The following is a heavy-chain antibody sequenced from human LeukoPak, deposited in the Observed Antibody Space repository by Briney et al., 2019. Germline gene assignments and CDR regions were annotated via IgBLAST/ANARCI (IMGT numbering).Heavy chain of an antibody. D-gene: IGHD4-11*01. CDR1: GFTFSSYE. J-gene: IGHJ6*03. V-gene: IGHV3-48*03. CDR2: ISSSGSTI. Sequence: GGSLRLSCAASGFTFSSYEMNWVRQAPGKGLEWVSYISSSGSTIYYADPVKGRFTISRDNAKNTVYLQMNSLRAEDTAVYYCARDRTGQQLISRKDYYYMDVWGKGTTVTISS. CDR3: ARDRTGQQLISRKDYYYMDV.